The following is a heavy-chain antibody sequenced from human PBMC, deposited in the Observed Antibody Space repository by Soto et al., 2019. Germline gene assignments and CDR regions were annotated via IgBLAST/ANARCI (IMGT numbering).Heavy chain of an antibody. V-gene: IGHV6-1*01. CDR1: GGSVCSNRAS. D-gene: IGHD5-12*01. Sequence: SPTLSLSGVICGGSVCSNRASWNWKRQSPSRGLEWLGRTYFRSKWYNDYAVSVKSRIIINPDTSNNQFSLQLNSVTPEDTAVYFCAKGDNLGPKTGYAFDPWGQGIMVTVPS. CDR3: AKGDNLGPKTGYAFDP. CDR2: TYFRSKWYN. J-gene: IGHJ5*02.